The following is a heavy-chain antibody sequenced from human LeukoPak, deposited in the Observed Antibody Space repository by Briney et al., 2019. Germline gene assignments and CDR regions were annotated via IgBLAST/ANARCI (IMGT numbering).Heavy chain of an antibody. J-gene: IGHJ3*01. D-gene: IGHD2-21*01. CDR2: IKEDGSEK. CDR1: GFXFSTSW. Sequence: GGSLRLSCVASGFXFSTSWMSWVRQAPGKEPEWVANIKEDGSEKSYVDSVKGRFTISRDNAKNSLYLEMDSLRVEDTAVYYCARGGISRAAFGVWGQGTMVTVS. V-gene: IGHV3-7*05. CDR3: ARGGISRAAFGV.